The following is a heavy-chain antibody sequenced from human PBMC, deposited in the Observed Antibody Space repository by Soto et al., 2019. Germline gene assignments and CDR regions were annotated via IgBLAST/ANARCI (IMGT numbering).Heavy chain of an antibody. CDR1: GYTFENYY. CDR3: ARELQFPHQETGMDV. V-gene: IGHV1-46*02. D-gene: IGHD6-19*01. CDR2: IDPTCGRT. Sequence: QVHLVQSGAEVKKPGASVKVSCKASGYTFENYYMHWVRQAPGQGLEWLGIIDPTCGRTTYAQKFQDRVTMTRDTSTSTVYMELSSLTSNDTALYYCARELQFPHQETGMDVWGQGTTVTVSS. J-gene: IGHJ6*02.